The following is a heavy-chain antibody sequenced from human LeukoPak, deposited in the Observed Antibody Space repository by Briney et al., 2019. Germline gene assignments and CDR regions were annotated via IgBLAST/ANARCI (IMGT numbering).Heavy chain of an antibody. CDR1: GGSISSSSYY. J-gene: IGHJ6*03. D-gene: IGHD2-15*01. V-gene: IGHV4-39*01. CDR3: ARGYCSGGSCYVYYYYMDV. Sequence: SETLSLTCTVSGGSISSSSYYWGWIRQPPGKGLEWIGSIYYSGSTYYNPSLKSRVTISVDTSKNQFSLKLSSVTAADTAVYYCARGYCSGGSCYVYYYYMDVWGKGTTVTISS. CDR2: IYYSGST.